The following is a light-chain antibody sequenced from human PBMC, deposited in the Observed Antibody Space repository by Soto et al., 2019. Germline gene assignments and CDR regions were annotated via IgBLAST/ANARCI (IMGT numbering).Light chain of an antibody. Sequence: QSALTQPASVSGSPGQSITISCTGTSSDVGGYNYVSWYQQHPGKAPKLMIYEVSNRPSGVSNRFSGSKSGNTSSLTISGLQAEDEAAYYCRSYTSSSTLVVGGVGTKLTVL. CDR3: RSYTSSSTLVV. CDR2: EVS. J-gene: IGLJ2*01. V-gene: IGLV2-14*01. CDR1: SSDVGGYNY.